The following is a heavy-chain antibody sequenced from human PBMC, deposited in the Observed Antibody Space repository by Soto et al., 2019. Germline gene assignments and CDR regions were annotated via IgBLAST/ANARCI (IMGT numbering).Heavy chain of an antibody. V-gene: IGHV3-23*01. CDR1: GFTFSSYA. CDR3: AKEQKDSSTWTELNY. J-gene: IGHJ4*02. Sequence: GGSLRLSCAASGFTFSSYAMSWVRQAPGKGLEWVSAISGSGGSTYYADSVKGRFTLSRDNSKNTLYLQMNSLRAEDTAVYYCAKEQKDSSTWTELNYWGQGTLVTVSS. D-gene: IGHD6-13*01. CDR2: ISGSGGST.